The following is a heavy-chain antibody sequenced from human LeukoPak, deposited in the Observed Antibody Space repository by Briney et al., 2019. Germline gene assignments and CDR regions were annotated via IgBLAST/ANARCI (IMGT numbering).Heavy chain of an antibody. CDR1: GGSISSYY. V-gene: IGHV4-59*08. CDR3: ARLQGAITMVRGATYYFDY. CDR2: IYYSGST. Sequence: SETLSLTCTVSGGSISSYYWSWIRQPPGKGLEWIGYIYYSGSTNYNPSLKSRVTISVDTSKNQFSLKLSSVTAADTAVYYCARLQGAITMVRGATYYFDYWGQGTLVTVSS. J-gene: IGHJ4*02. D-gene: IGHD3-10*01.